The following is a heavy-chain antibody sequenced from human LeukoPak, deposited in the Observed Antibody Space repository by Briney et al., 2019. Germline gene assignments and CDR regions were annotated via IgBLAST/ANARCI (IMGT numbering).Heavy chain of an antibody. V-gene: IGHV1-8*03. CDR1: GYTFTSYD. Sequence: ASVKVSCKASGYTFTSYDINWVRQATGQGLEWMGWMNPNSGNTGYAQKFQGRVTITRNTSISTAYMELSSLRSEDTAVYYCARDGRGTVTTFNWFDPWGQGTLVTVSS. CDR2: MNPNSGNT. J-gene: IGHJ5*02. CDR3: ARDGRGTVTTFNWFDP. D-gene: IGHD4-11*01.